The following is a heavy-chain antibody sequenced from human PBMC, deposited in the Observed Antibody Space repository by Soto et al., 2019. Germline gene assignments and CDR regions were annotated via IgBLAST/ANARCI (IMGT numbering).Heavy chain of an antibody. Sequence: QVQLVQSGAEVKKPGSSVKVSCKASGGTFSSYAISWVRQAPGLGLEWMGGIIPIFGTADYAQKFQGRVTITADESKSTAYMELSSLRSEYTAVYYCATMKGGSQYYYYGLDVWGQGTTVTVSS. CDR3: ATMKGGSQYYYYGLDV. CDR2: IIPIFGTA. D-gene: IGHD3-10*01. J-gene: IGHJ6*02. CDR1: GGTFSSYA. V-gene: IGHV1-69*12.